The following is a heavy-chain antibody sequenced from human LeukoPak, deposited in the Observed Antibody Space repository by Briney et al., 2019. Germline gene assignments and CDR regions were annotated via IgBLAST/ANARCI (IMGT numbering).Heavy chain of an antibody. CDR1: GFTFSSYG. CDR3: ANEIRPNDY. Sequence: AGGSLRLSCAASGFTFSSYGMHWVRQAPGKGLEWVAVIWYDGSNKYYADSVKGRFTISRDNSKNTLYLQMTSLRVEDTALYYCANEIRPNDYWGQGTLVSVSS. CDR2: IWYDGSNK. D-gene: IGHD3-16*01. J-gene: IGHJ4*02. V-gene: IGHV3-33*06.